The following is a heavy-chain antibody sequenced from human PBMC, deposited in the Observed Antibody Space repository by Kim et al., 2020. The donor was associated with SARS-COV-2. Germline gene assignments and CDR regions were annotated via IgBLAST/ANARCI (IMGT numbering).Heavy chain of an antibody. CDR1: GGSISTSY. D-gene: IGHD4-4*01. CDR3: SRQWTTYDAFDL. CDR2: IHYSGST. V-gene: IGHV4-59*08. Sequence: SETLSLTCTVSGGSISTSYWNWIRQPPGRGLEWIGYIHYSGSTIYNPSLKSRVTISVATSKNQFSLKLRSVAAADTAVYYCSRQWTTYDAFDLWGQGILVTVSS. J-gene: IGHJ3*01.